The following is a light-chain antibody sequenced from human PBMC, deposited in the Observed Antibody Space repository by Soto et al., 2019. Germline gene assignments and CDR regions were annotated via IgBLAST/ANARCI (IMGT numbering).Light chain of an antibody. CDR1: QSVSSK. CDR2: DAS. V-gene: IGKV3-15*01. CDR3: QQYNSWPL. Sequence: EMVLTQSPATLSVSPGERATLSCRASQSVSSKLAWYQQKRGQAPRLLIYDASTRATDIPARFSGSGSGTEFTITISSLQAEDAAVYYCQQYNSWPLFGQGTKLEIK. J-gene: IGKJ2*01.